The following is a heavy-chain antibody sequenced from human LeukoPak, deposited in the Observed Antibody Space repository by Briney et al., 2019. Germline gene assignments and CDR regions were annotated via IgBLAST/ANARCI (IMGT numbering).Heavy chain of an antibody. CDR1: GYTFTSYG. J-gene: IGHJ4*02. V-gene: IGHV1-18*01. D-gene: IGHD1-26*01. Sequence: GASVKVSCNASGYTFTSYGLSWVRQAPGQGLEWMGWISAYNGNTNYAQKLQGRVTLTTDTSTSTAYMELRSLRSDDTAVYYCARAAYSGRSPYYFDYWGQGTLVTVSS. CDR2: ISAYNGNT. CDR3: ARAAYSGRSPYYFDY.